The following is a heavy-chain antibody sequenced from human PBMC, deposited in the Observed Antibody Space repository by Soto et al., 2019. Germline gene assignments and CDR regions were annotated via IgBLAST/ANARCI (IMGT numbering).Heavy chain of an antibody. Sequence: QVQLVESGGGVVQPGTSLRLSCAASGLNFRGYGFHWVRQAPGKGLDWVAVIWDDGSKKFYADSVKGRFTFSRDDSRNTLFLQINSLRDEDTAIYSCLTEGVNTGARSLGYFNYWGQGTLVTVSS. CDR2: IWDDGSKK. D-gene: IGHD5-12*01. J-gene: IGHJ4*02. CDR3: LTEGVNTGARSLGYFNY. V-gene: IGHV3-33*01. CDR1: GLNFRGYG.